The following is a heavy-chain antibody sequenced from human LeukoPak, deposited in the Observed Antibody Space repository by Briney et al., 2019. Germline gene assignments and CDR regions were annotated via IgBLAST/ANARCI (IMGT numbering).Heavy chain of an antibody. CDR2: IYTSGST. D-gene: IGHD2-2*01. CDR3: ARDLGSTSSNWFDP. CDR1: GGSISSYY. Sequence: SETLSLTCTVSGGSISSYYWSWLRQPAGKGLEWIGRIYTSGSTNYNPSLKSRVTMSVDTSKNQFSLKLSSVTAADTAVYYCARDLGSTSSNWFDPWGQGTLVTVSS. V-gene: IGHV4-4*07. J-gene: IGHJ5*02.